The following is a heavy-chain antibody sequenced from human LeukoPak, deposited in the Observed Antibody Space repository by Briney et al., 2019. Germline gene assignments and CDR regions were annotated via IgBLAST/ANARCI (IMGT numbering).Heavy chain of an antibody. D-gene: IGHD6-19*01. V-gene: IGHV4-34*01. J-gene: IGHJ6*03. CDR1: GGSFSSYY. CDR3: ARGYRRRAVGDYYYMDV. CDR2: INHSGST. Sequence: SETLSLTCAVYGGSFSSYYWSWIRQPPGKGLEWIGEINHSGSTNYNPSLKSRVTISVDTSKNQFSLKLSSVTAADTAVYYCARGYRRRAVGDYYYMDVWGKGTTVTVSS.